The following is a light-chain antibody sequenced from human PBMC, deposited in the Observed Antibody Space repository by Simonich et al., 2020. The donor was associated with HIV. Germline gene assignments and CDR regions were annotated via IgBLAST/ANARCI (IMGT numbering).Light chain of an antibody. CDR1: QSLVHSDGNTY. V-gene: IGKV2-30*02. CDR2: KVS. Sequence: DIVMTQSPLSLPVTLGQPASISCRSSQSLVHSDGNTYLNWFQQRPGQSPRRLIYKVSNRDSGVPDRFSGSGSGTDFTLKISRVEAEDVAIYYCMQGTHHNRWTFGQGTQVDIK. CDR3: MQGTHHNRWT. J-gene: IGKJ1*01.